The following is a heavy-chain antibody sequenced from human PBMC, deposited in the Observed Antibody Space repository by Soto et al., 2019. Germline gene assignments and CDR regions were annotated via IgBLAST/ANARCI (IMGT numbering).Heavy chain of an antibody. Sequence: GGSLRLSCAASGFTFSSYGMHWVRQAPGKGLEWVAVIWYDGSNKYYANSVEGRFTISRDNSKNPLYLQMNSLRAEDTAVYYCARGVEGTIFGVVIPSYYGMDVWGQGTTVTVSS. J-gene: IGHJ6*02. CDR3: ARGVEGTIFGVVIPSYYGMDV. CDR1: GFTFSSYG. V-gene: IGHV3-33*01. D-gene: IGHD3-3*01. CDR2: IWYDGSNK.